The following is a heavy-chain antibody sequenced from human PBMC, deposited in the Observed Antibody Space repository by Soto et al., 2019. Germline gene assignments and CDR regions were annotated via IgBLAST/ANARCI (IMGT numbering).Heavy chain of an antibody. CDR1: GYTFTSYY. Sequence: DSVKVSCKASGYTFTSYYMHWVRQAPGQGLEWMGIINPSGGSTSYAQKFQGRVTMTRDTSTSTVYMELSSLRSEDTAVYYCATEWLGELLSSDYRGKGTLVTVS. V-gene: IGHV1-46*03. CDR2: INPSGGST. CDR3: ATEWLGELLSSDY. J-gene: IGHJ4*02. D-gene: IGHD3-10*01.